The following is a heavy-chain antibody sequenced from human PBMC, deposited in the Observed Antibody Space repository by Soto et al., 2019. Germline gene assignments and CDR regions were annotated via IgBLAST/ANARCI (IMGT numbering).Heavy chain of an antibody. Sequence: SETLSLTCTVSGGSISSYYWSWIRQPPGKGLEWIGYIYYSGSTNYNPSLKSRVTISVDTSKNQFSLKLSSVTAADTAVYYCARDMDLEWLPPSAFDIWGQGTMVTVSS. D-gene: IGHD3-3*01. V-gene: IGHV4-59*01. CDR2: IYYSGST. J-gene: IGHJ3*02. CDR1: GGSISSYY. CDR3: ARDMDLEWLPPSAFDI.